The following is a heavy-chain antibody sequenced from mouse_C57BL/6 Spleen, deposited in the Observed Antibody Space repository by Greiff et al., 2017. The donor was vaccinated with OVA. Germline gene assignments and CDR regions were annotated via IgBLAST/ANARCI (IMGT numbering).Heavy chain of an antibody. Sequence: QVQLQQPGAELVKPGASVKMSCKASGYTFTSYWITWVKQRPGQGLEWIGDIYPGSGSTNYNEKFKSKATLTVDTSSSTAYMQRSSLTSEDAAVYYCARRADYGSSYDYAMDYWGQGTSVTVSS. CDR1: GYTFTSYW. J-gene: IGHJ4*01. CDR2: IYPGSGST. D-gene: IGHD1-1*01. CDR3: ARRADYGSSYDYAMDY. V-gene: IGHV1-55*01.